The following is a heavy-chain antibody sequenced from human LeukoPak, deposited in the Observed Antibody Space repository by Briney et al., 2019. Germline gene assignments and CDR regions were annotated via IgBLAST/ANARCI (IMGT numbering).Heavy chain of an antibody. Sequence: ASVKVSCKASGGTFSSYAISWVRQAPGQGLEWMGGIIPIFGTENYAQKFQGRVTITTDESTSTAYMELSSLRSEDTAVYYCARGAQYDSSGYYDDAFDIWGQGTMVTVSS. CDR3: ARGAQYDSSGYYDDAFDI. CDR2: IIPIFGTE. D-gene: IGHD3-22*01. CDR1: GGTFSSYA. V-gene: IGHV1-69*05. J-gene: IGHJ3*02.